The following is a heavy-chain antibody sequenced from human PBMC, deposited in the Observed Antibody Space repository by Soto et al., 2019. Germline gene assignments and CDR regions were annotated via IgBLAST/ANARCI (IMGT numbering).Heavy chain of an antibody. CDR2: VAQNVYP. CDR3: ARNRYYGYDFDS. V-gene: IGHV4-4*02. Sequence: QVQLQESGPGLMEPSGTLSLTCTVSSGSISSSNWWSWVRQPPGKGLEWIGEVAQNVYPHPPSSLKSRVTVSIDKSRHQFSPRLTSVTAADTAVYYCARNRYYGYDFDSWGQGTLVVVSP. CDR1: SGSISSSNW. D-gene: IGHD5-12*01. J-gene: IGHJ4*02.